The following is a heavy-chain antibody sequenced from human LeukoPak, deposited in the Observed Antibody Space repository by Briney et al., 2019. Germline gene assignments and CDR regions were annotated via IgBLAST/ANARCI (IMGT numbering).Heavy chain of an antibody. CDR1: GGSFSGYY. D-gene: IGHD1-20*01. J-gene: IGHJ5*02. V-gene: IGHV4-34*01. CDR3: ARGSASAPTITDP. CDR2: INQSGST. Sequence: SETLSLTCAVYGGSFSGYYWNWIRQSPGKGLEWIGEINQSGSTNYNPTLKSRATISVDTSKSQFSLKLSSVTAADTAVYYCARGSASAPTITDP.